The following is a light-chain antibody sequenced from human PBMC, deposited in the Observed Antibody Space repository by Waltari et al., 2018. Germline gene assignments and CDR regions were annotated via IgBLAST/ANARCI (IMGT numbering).Light chain of an antibody. CDR1: SSDVGNYKR. CDR3: SSYAGSSKGV. V-gene: IGLV2-23*02. J-gene: IGLJ2*01. Sequence: QSALTQPASVSGSPGQSITISCTGTSSDVGNYKRVSWYQQHPGKAPKLMIFAVMRRPSGVSARFAGSKSGDMASLTISGLQPEDEAEYFCSSYAGSSKGVFGGGTKVTVL. CDR2: AVM.